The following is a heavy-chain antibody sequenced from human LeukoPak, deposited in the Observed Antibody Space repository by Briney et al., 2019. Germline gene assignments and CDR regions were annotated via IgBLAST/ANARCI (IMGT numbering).Heavy chain of an antibody. J-gene: IGHJ6*02. Sequence: RASVKVSCKASGYTFTSFGITWVRRAPGQGRGWMGWLSAYNGNTNYSQKLQGRVTITTDTSTSTAYMELRSLRSDDTAVYYCARGRVAAAGTYYYYYGMDVWGQGTTVTVSS. CDR3: ARGRVAAAGTYYYYYGMDV. V-gene: IGHV1-18*01. CDR1: GYTFTSFG. D-gene: IGHD6-13*01. CDR2: LSAYNGNT.